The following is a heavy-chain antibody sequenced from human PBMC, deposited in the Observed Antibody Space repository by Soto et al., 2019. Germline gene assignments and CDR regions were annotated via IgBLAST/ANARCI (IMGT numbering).Heavy chain of an antibody. V-gene: IGHV4-30-2*01. CDR3: ARGDKNNDYYFDH. CDR1: GASISSGDYA. CDR2: IYNNGGS. Sequence: SETLSLTCVVSGASISSGDYAWNWVRQPPGKGLEWLGYIYNNGGSYYNPSLKSRVTISLDRSQNHFSLRLNSVTAAGTALYFCARGDKNNDYYFDHWGQGTLVTVSS. D-gene: IGHD3-16*01. J-gene: IGHJ4*02.